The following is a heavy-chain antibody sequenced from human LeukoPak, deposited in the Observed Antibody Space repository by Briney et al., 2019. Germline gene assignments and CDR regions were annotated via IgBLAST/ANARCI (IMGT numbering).Heavy chain of an antibody. D-gene: IGHD3-9*01. J-gene: IGHJ4*02. CDR3: ARGGLRYFDWLSYFDY. CDR2: IAASGST. CDR1: GFTFSAYT. V-gene: IGHV3-69-1*01. Sequence: GGSLRLSCATTGFTFSAYTMNWVRQAPGKGLEWVSSIAASGSTYYLDSVKGRFTISRDNAKTSLHLQMSSLRAEDTAVYYCARGGLRYFDWLSYFDYWGQGTLVTVSS.